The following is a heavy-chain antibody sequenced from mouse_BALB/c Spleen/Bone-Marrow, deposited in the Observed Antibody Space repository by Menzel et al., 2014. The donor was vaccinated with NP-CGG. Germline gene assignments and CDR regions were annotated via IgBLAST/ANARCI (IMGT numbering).Heavy chain of an antibody. D-gene: IGHD2-4*01. V-gene: IGHV1S56*01. J-gene: IGHJ4*01. CDR2: IYPGDFNT. Sequence: VQLQQSGPALVKPGASVRISCKASGYTFTSFYIYWVRQRPGQGLEWIGWIYPGDFNTKYNEKFKGKATLTADKSSSTASMQLSSLTSEDSAVYFCARKSQRAYDSMNYWGQGTSVTVSS. CDR3: ARKSQRAYDSMNY. CDR1: GYTFTSFY.